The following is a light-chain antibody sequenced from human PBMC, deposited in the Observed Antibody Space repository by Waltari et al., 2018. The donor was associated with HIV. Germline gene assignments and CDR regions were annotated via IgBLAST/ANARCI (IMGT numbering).Light chain of an antibody. J-gene: IGLJ2*01. Sequence: YELTQPPSMSVSPGQTAKITCSGDVLAKQYAYWYQQKPGQAPVLVMSKDTQRPSEIPERFSGSSSGTTVTLTISGGQAEDEADYHCQSSDDSRPWIFGGGTKMTVL. CDR3: QSSDDSRPWI. V-gene: IGLV3-25*03. CDR2: KDT. CDR1: VLAKQY.